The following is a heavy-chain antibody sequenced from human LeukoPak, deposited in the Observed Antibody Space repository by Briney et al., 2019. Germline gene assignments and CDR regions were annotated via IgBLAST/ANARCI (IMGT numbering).Heavy chain of an antibody. Sequence: SETLSLTCTVSGGSISSSSYYWGWIRQPPGKGLEWIGSIYYSGSTYYNPSLKSRVTISVDTSKNQFSLKLSSVTAADTAVYYCAVVATYGRIDYWGQGTLVTVSS. D-gene: IGHD5-12*01. CDR1: GGSISSSSYY. CDR3: AVVATYGRIDY. V-gene: IGHV4-39*01. J-gene: IGHJ4*02. CDR2: IYYSGST.